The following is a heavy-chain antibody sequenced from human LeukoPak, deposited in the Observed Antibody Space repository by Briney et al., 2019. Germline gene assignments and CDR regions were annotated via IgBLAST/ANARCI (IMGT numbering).Heavy chain of an antibody. D-gene: IGHD2-15*01. CDR2: IYYSGST. CDR1: GGSISSYY. Sequence: SETLSLTCTVSGGSISSYYWSWIRQPPGKGLEWIGYIYYSGSTNYNPSLKSRVTISVDTSKNQFSLKLSSVTAADTAVYYCARVYSAYVPFDYWGQGTLVTVSS. V-gene: IGHV4-59*12. CDR3: ARVYSAYVPFDY. J-gene: IGHJ4*02.